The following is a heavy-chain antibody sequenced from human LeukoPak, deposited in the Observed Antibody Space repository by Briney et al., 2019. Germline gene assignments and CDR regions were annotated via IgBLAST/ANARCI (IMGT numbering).Heavy chain of an antibody. CDR1: GGSISSGGYY. CDR3: ARDRARGVSYFDL. D-gene: IGHD3-10*01. V-gene: IGHV4-31*03. CDR2: IYYSGST. J-gene: IGHJ2*01. Sequence: PSQTLSLTCTVSGGSISSGGYYWSWIRQHPGKGLEWIGYIYYSGSTYYNPSLKSRVTISVDTSKNQFSLKLSSVTAADTAVYYYARDRARGVSYFDLWGRGTLVTVSS.